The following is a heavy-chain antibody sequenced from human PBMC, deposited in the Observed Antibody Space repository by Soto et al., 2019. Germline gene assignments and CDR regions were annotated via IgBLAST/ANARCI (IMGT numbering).Heavy chain of an antibody. V-gene: IGHV4-34*01. Sequence: QVQLQQWGAGLLKPSETLSLTCAVYGGSFSGYYWSWIRQPPGKGLEWIGEINHSGSTNYNPSLKSRVTISVDTSKNQFSLELSSVTAADTAVYYCARGPQIIVVVPAAIPNFDYWGQGTLVTVSS. J-gene: IGHJ4*02. CDR2: INHSGST. CDR3: ARGPQIIVVVPAAIPNFDY. CDR1: GGSFSGYY. D-gene: IGHD2-2*02.